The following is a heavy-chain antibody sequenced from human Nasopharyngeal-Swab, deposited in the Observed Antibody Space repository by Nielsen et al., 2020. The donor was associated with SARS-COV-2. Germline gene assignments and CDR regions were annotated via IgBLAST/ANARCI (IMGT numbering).Heavy chain of an antibody. CDR1: GFTFSSYW. Sequence: GESLKISCAASGFTFSSYWMSWVRQAPGKGLEWVANIKQDGSEKYYVDSVKGRFTISRDNAKNSLYLQMNSLRAEDTAVYYCARSRQYYYGSGALSDYYYGMDVWGQGTTVTVSS. V-gene: IGHV3-7*01. CDR2: IKQDGSEK. CDR3: ARSRQYYYGSGALSDYYYGMDV. D-gene: IGHD3-10*01. J-gene: IGHJ6*02.